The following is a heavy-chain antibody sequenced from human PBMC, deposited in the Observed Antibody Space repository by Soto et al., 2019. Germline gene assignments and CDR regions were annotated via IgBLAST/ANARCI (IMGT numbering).Heavy chain of an antibody. V-gene: IGHV1-46*01. J-gene: IGHJ4*02. CDR2: INTSDGST. Sequence: ASSVTVSCKASGYPFTSYYVHWVRQAPGQGLEWMGFINTSDGSTSYPQKFQGRVTMTRDTSTSTVYMEVSSLRSEDTAVYYCARETDTLRWSTVDYWSLRTLVTVSS. D-gene: IGHD5-18*01. CDR3: ARETDTLRWSTVDY. CDR1: GYPFTSYY.